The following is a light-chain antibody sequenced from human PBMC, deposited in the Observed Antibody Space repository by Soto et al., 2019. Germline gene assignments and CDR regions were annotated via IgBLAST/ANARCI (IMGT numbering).Light chain of an antibody. V-gene: IGLV1-40*01. CDR2: GDI. Sequence: QSVLTQPPSVSGAPGQRVTISCTGSSSNIGAGYDVHWYQQLPGTAPKLLIYGDINRPSGVPDRFSGSKSGSSAYLAITGLQAEDEADYYCQSYDSSLSGYVFGGGTKLTVL. CDR1: SSNIGAGYD. CDR3: QSYDSSLSGYV. J-gene: IGLJ3*02.